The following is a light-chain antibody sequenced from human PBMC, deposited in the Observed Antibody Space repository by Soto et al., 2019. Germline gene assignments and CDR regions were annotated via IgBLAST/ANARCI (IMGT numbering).Light chain of an antibody. Sequence: EIVMTQSPATLSVSPGERVILSCRASQSISTNLAWYQYIPGQAPRLLIYAASTRATGIPARFSGSGSGTDFTLSITSLQSEDYAVHYCHQYNNWPPWTFGQGTKVDIK. V-gene: IGKV3-15*01. CDR1: QSISTN. J-gene: IGKJ1*01. CDR2: AAS. CDR3: HQYNNWPPWT.